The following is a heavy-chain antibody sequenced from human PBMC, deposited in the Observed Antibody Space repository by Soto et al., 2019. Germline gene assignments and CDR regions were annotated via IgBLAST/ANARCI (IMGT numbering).Heavy chain of an antibody. V-gene: IGHV3-30*18. J-gene: IGHJ1*01. CDR2: ISYDGSNK. D-gene: IGHD6-19*01. Sequence: GGSLRLSCAASGFTFSSYGMHWVRQAPGKGLEWVAVISYDGSNKYYADSVKGRFTISRDNSKNTLYLQTNSLRAEDTAVYYCANGIAVAGPDPYFQHWGQGTLVTVSS. CDR1: GFTFSSYG. CDR3: ANGIAVAGPDPYFQH.